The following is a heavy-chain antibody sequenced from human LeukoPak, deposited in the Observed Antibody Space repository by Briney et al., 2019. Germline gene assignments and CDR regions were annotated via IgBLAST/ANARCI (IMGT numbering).Heavy chain of an antibody. CDR2: IIPIFGTA. V-gene: IGHV1-69*13. CDR3: VAAYITGNYFDY. J-gene: IGHJ4*02. CDR1: GGTFSSYA. Sequence: SVKVSCKASGGTFSSYAISWVRQAPGQGLEWMGGIIPIFGTANYAQKFQGRVTITADESTSTAYMELSSLRSEDTAVYYCVAAYITGNYFDYWGQGTLVTVSS. D-gene: IGHD1-20*01.